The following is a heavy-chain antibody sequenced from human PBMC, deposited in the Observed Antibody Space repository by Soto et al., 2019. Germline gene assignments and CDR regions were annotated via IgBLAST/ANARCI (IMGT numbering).Heavy chain of an antibody. V-gene: IGHV4-34*01. J-gene: IGHJ6*02. Sequence: SETLSLTCAVYGGSFSGYYWSWIRQPPGKGLEWIGEINHSGSTNYNPSLKSRVTISVDTSKNQFSLKLSSVTAADTAVYYCARWMSYYYYYCMDVWGQGTTVTVS. CDR3: ARWMSYYYYYCMDV. D-gene: IGHD2-2*03. CDR2: INHSGST. CDR1: GGSFSGYY.